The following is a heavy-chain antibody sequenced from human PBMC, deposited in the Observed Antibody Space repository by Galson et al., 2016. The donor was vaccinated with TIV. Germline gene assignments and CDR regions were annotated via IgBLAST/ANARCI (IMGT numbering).Heavy chain of an antibody. CDR3: ATGAWFPGLSLDT. V-gene: IGHV1-24*01. D-gene: IGHD2/OR15-2a*01. CDR2: FDPEVAKT. J-gene: IGHJ5*02. Sequence: VKVSCKVSGNSLNELVIHWVRQAPGKGLEWMGGFDPEVAKTVHAQKLKDRVTMAADTSTNTAYMELGSLRFEDTAVYYCATGAWFPGLSLDTWGQGTLVTVSS. CDR1: GNSLNELV.